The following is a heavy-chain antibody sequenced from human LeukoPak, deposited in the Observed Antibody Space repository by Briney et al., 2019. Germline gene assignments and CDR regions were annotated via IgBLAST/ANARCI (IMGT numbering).Heavy chain of an antibody. CDR1: GYSITSGDY. V-gene: IGHV4-38-2*01. J-gene: IGHJ5*02. D-gene: IGHD2-2*01. CDR3: ARNYSNFVVVSAVSNNWFDP. CDR2: IYHSGST. Sequence: SETLSLTCAVSGYSITSGDYWAWIRQPPGKGLEWIGSIYHSGSTHYNPSLKSRVAISVDTSKNQFALKLSSVTAADTAVYYCARNYSNFVVVSAVSNNWFDPRGQGTLVTVSS.